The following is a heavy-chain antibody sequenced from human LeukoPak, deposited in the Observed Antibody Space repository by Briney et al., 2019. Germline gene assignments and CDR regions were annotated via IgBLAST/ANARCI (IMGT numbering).Heavy chain of an antibody. CDR1: GVSISSYY. V-gene: IGHV4-59*01. J-gene: IGHJ5*02. Sequence: SETLSLTCTVSGVSISSYYWSWIRQPPGKGLEWIGYIYYSGSTNYNPSLKSRVTISVDTSKNQFSLKLSSVTAADTAVYYCARERVETPNWFDPWGQGTLVTVSS. CDR3: ARERVETPNWFDP. CDR2: IYYSGST. D-gene: IGHD3-3*01.